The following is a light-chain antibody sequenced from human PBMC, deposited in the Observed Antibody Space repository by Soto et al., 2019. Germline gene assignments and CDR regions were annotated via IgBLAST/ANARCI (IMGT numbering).Light chain of an antibody. CDR3: HQSYSPPWT. J-gene: IGKJ1*01. CDR1: QTISNY. CDR2: TAS. V-gene: IGKV1-39*01. Sequence: DIQMTQSPSSLSASIGDRVTITCRASQTISNYLNWYQQKSGKAPNVLISTASTLQSGVPPRFSGSASGADFTLTISSLQPEDFATCCCHQSYSPPWTVGQGTKVDSK.